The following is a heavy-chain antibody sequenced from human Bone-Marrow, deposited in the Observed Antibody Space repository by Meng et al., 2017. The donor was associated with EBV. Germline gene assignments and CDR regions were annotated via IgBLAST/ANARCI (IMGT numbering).Heavy chain of an antibody. CDR3: ARGRSGVAAPGTKGAFDY. D-gene: IGHD6-13*01. J-gene: IGHJ4*02. CDR1: GGPFSGYY. V-gene: IGHV4-34*01. CDR2: INHSGST. Sequence: QVQLQQWGAGLLKPSETLSLTGAVYGGPFSGYYWSWIRQPPGKGLEWIGEINHSGSTNYNPSLKSRVTISVDTSKNQFSLNLSSVTAADTAVYYCARGRSGVAAPGTKGAFDYWGQGTLVTVSS.